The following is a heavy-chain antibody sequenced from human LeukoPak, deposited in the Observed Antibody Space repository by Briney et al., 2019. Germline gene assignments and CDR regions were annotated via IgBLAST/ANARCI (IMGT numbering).Heavy chain of an antibody. J-gene: IGHJ4*02. Sequence: ASVKVSCKASGYTFTSYGISWVRQAPGQGLEWMGWINPNSGGTNYAQKFQGWVTMTRDTSISTAYMELSRLRSDDTAVYYCARGGASILGPTGTAPYYFDYWGQGTLVTVSS. CDR1: GYTFTSYG. CDR2: INPNSGGT. D-gene: IGHD1-1*01. V-gene: IGHV1-2*04. CDR3: ARGGASILGPTGTAPYYFDY.